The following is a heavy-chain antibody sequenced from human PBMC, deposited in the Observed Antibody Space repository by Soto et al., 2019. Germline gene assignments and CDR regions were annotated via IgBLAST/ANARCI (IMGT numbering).Heavy chain of an antibody. CDR3: ARTDRDFYGLDV. CDR1: GFTFRNYD. CDR2: ISAAGDP. V-gene: IGHV3-13*05. J-gene: IGHJ6*02. Sequence: EVQLVESGGGLVQPGGSLRLSCEDSGFTFRNYDMHWVRQGTGKGLEWVSGISAAGDPDYADSVEGRFTISRENAQNSFFLQMNRLRVGDTDVYYCARTDRDFYGLDVWGQGTTVIVSS.